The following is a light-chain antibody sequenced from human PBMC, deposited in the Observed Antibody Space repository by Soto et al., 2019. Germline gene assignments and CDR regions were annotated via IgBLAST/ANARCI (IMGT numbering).Light chain of an antibody. CDR2: LGS. Sequence: DIVVTQSPLSLPVTPGEPASISCRSSQSLLHSNGYNYLDWYLQKPGQSPQLLIYLGSNRSSGVPDRFSGSGSGTDFTLKISRVEAEDVGVYYCMQALQTPFTFXPGTKVDIK. V-gene: IGKV2-28*01. J-gene: IGKJ3*01. CDR1: QSLLHSNGYNY. CDR3: MQALQTPFT.